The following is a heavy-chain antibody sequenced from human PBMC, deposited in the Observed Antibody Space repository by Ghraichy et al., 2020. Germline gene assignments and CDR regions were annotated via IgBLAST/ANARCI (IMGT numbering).Heavy chain of an antibody. CDR3: AKDRDTTMWSPSFSDY. D-gene: IGHD1-26*01. V-gene: IGHV3-30*02. Sequence: GSLRLACAASGFTFSNYGMHWVRQAPGKGLEWVAFIRFDGSSKSYVDSLKGRFTISRDNSKDTLYLQMNSLRVEDTAVYYCAKDRDTTMWSPSFSDYWGRGALVTVSS. CDR1: GFTFSNYG. J-gene: IGHJ4*02. CDR2: IRFDGSSK.